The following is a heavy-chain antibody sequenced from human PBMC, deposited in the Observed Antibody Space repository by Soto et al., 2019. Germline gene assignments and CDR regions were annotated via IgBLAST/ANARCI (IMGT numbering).Heavy chain of an antibody. V-gene: IGHV1-58*01. CDR1: GFTFTSSA. CDR3: AKGTSSIAARHHYGMDV. J-gene: IGHJ6*02. Sequence: SVKVSCKASGFTFTSSAVQWVRQARGQRLEWIGWIVVGSGNTNHAQKFQERVTITRDMSTSTAYMELSSLRSEDTAVYYCAKGTSSIAARHHYGMDVWGQGTTVTVSS. CDR2: IVVGSGNT. D-gene: IGHD6-6*01.